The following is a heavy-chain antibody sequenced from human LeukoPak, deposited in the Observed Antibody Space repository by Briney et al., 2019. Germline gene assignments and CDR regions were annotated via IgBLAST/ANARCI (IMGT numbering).Heavy chain of an antibody. J-gene: IGHJ5*02. CDR2: INHSGST. V-gene: IGHV4-34*01. Sequence: PSETLSLTCAVYGGSLSGYYWSWIRQPPGKGLEWIGEINHSGSTNYNPSLKSRVTISVDTSKNQFSLKLSSVTAADTAVYYCARANYDFWSGPLLNWFDPWGQGTLVTVSS. CDR3: ARANYDFWSGPLLNWFDP. CDR1: GGSLSGYY. D-gene: IGHD3-3*01.